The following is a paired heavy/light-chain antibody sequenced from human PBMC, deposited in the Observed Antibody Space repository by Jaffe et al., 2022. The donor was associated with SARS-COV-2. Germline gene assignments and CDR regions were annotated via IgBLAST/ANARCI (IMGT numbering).Heavy chain of an antibody. D-gene: IGHD2-21*02. CDR1: GFTFSDYY. Sequence: QVQLVESGGSLVKPGGSLRLSCAASGFTFSDYYMSWFRQAPGKGLECLSYIRNSGDIIYYADSVKGRFTISRDDAKSSLYLQMNSLRAEDTAVYYCARASILVTGILSLWGQGTLVTVSS. CDR3: ARASILVTGILSL. V-gene: IGHV3-11*01. J-gene: IGHJ4*02. CDR2: IRNSGDII.
Light chain of an antibody. J-gene: IGKJ2*01. CDR1: QNVLYSSNNKNY. Sequence: DIVMTQSPDSLPVSLGERATINCKSSQNVLYSSNNKNYLAWYQQKPGQPPKLLIYWASTRESGVPDRFSGSGSGTDFTLTIAGLQAEDVAVYYCQQYYNIPYTFGQGTKLEIK. CDR3: QQYYNIPYT. V-gene: IGKV4-1*01. CDR2: WAS.